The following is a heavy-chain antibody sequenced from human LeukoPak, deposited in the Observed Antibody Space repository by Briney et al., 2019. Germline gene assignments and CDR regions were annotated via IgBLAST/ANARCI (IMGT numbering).Heavy chain of an antibody. D-gene: IGHD6-13*01. CDR2: ISRTGNSI. J-gene: IGHJ4*02. CDR3: ARGPYSSNWYVDY. CDR1: AFTFSGYS. Sequence: GGSLRLSCAASAFTFSGYSMNWVRQAPGKGLEWISYISRTGNSIYYADSVKGRFTISRDSAKNSLYLQMNSLRAEDTAVYYCARGPYSSNWYVDYWGQGTLVTVAS. V-gene: IGHV3-48*04.